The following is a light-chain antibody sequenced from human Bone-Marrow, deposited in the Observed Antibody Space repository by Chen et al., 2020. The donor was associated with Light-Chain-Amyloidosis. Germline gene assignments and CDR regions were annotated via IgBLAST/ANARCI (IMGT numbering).Light chain of an antibody. CDR3: MQSIQLPRT. Sequence: DILMTQTPLSLSVTPGQPASISCKSSHSLLHRDGRTYLFWFLQKPGQPPQLLMYEVSTRFSGVPDKFTGSGSGTYFTLNISRVEAEDVGIYYCMQSIQLPRTFGQGTKVEIK. J-gene: IGKJ1*01. CDR1: HSLLHRDGRTY. V-gene: IGKV2D-29*01. CDR2: EVS.